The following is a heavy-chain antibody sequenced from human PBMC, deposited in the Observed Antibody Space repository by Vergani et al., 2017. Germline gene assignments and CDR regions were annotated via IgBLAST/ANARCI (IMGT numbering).Heavy chain of an antibody. J-gene: IGHJ4*02. V-gene: IGHV3-13*01. CDR1: GFTFSSYD. CDR3: ARAVSTTVGDPPGY. Sequence: EVQLVESGGGLVQPGGSLRLSCAASGFTFSSYDMHWVRQATGKGLEWVSAIATAGDTYYPGSVKGRFTISRENAKNSLYLQMNSLTAGDTAIYYCARAVSTTVGDPPGYWGQGTLVTVSS. D-gene: IGHD4-23*01. CDR2: IATAGDT.